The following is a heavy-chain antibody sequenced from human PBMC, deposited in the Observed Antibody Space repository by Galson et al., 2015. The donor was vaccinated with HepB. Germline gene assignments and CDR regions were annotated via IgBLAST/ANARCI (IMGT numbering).Heavy chain of an antibody. CDR2: ISATSSYI. Sequence: SLRLSCAASGFTLSTYSMNWVRQAPGKGLEWVSSISATSSYIFYADSVKGRFTISRDNAKNSLFLQMNSLRPEDTAVYYCARDQAEEYQHLYEYYFGSWGLGPLVTVSS. CDR1: GFTLSTYS. V-gene: IGHV3-21*01. CDR3: ARDQAEEYQHLYEYYFGS. J-gene: IGHJ4*02. D-gene: IGHD2-2*02.